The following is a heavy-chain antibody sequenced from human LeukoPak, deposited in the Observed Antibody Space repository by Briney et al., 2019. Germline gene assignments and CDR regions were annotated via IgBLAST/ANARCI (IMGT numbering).Heavy chain of an antibody. CDR2: IYYSGST. CDR1: GGSISSYY. CDR3: ARRMYYYDSSGYGGYWLDP. J-gene: IGHJ5*02. D-gene: IGHD3-22*01. Sequence: PSETLSLTCTGSGGSISSYYWSWIRQPPGKGLEWIGYIYYSGSTNHNPSLKSRVTISVDTSKNQFSLKLSSVTAADTAVYYCARRMYYYDSSGYGGYWLDPWGQGTLVTVSS. V-gene: IGHV4-59*08.